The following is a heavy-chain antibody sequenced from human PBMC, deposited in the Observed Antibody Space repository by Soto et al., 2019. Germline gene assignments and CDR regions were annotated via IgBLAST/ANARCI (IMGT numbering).Heavy chain of an antibody. V-gene: IGHV3-23*01. CDR1: GLTFSSFA. CDR3: AKGHSSSPSPQYYYYGIDV. CDR2: ISGNGGST. Sequence: GGSLSLSCAASGLTFSSFAMCWVRQAPGQGLEWGSGISGNGGSTYHADSVKGRFIISRDNSKNMLYLQMNSVRAEDTAVYYCAKGHSSSPSPQYYYYGIDVWGPGTTVTVSS. J-gene: IGHJ6*02. D-gene: IGHD6-13*01.